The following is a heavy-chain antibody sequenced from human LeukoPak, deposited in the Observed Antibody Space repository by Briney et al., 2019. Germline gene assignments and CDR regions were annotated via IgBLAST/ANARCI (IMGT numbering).Heavy chain of an antibody. CDR1: GASSSSSSYF. D-gene: IGHD3-10*01. Sequence: SETLSLTCTVSGASSSSSSYFWGWIRQPPGKGLEWIGNIYYSGSTYYNASLKSRVTTSLDPSKNQFSLKLSSVTAADTAVYYCAKGAMVRGVLDYWGQGTLVTVSS. CDR2: IYYSGST. CDR3: AKGAMVRGVLDY. V-gene: IGHV4-39*07. J-gene: IGHJ4*02.